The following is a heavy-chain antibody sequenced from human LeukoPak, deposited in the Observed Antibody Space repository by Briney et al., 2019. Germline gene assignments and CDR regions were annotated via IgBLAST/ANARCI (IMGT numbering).Heavy chain of an antibody. Sequence: PGGSLRLSCAASGFTFSSYSMNWVRQAPGKGLEWVSSISSSSSYIYYADSVKGRFTISRDNAKNSLYLQMNSLRAEDTAVYYCARGYYDYVWGSYDYFDYWGQGTLVTVSS. CDR1: GFTFSSYS. D-gene: IGHD3-16*01. CDR3: ARGYYDYVWGSYDYFDY. V-gene: IGHV3-21*01. J-gene: IGHJ4*02. CDR2: ISSSSSYI.